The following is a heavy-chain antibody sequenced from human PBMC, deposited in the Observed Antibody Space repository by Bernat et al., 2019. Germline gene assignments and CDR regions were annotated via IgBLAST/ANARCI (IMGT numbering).Heavy chain of an antibody. J-gene: IGHJ4*02. Sequence: EVQLLESGGGLVQPGGSLRLSCAASGFTFSSYAMSWVRQAPGKGLEWVSAISGSGGSTYYADSVKGRFTISRDNSKNTLYLQMNSLRAVDTAVYYCAKEVERFGDGERPNLDYWGQGTLVTVSS. D-gene: IGHD3-10*01. V-gene: IGHV3-23*01. CDR3: AKEVERFGDGERPNLDY. CDR2: ISGSGGST. CDR1: GFTFSSYA.